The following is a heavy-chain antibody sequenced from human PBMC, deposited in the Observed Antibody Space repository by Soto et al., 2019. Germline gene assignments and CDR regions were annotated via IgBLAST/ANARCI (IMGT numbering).Heavy chain of an antibody. CDR2: INSDGSST. J-gene: IGHJ4*02. CDR1: GFTFSSYW. D-gene: IGHD6-19*01. Sequence: EVQLVESGGGLVQPGGSLRVSCAASGFTFSSYWMHWVRQAPGKGLVWVSRINSDGSSTSYADSVKGRFTISRDNAKNTLYFQMNSLRAEDTAIYYCARRGAVAGLDYWGQGTLVTVSS. V-gene: IGHV3-74*01. CDR3: ARRGAVAGLDY.